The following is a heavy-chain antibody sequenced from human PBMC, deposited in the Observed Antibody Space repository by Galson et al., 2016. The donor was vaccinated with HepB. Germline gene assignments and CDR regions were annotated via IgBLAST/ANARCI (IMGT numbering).Heavy chain of an antibody. CDR3: ARGPRGGDGGYDLQHSYSGMDV. CDR2: ISSGSSFI. CDR1: GFTFSSYS. D-gene: IGHD5-12*01. V-gene: IGHV3-21*01. Sequence: SLRLSCAASGFTFSSYSMNWVRQAPGKGLEWVSSISSGSSFIYHADSVKGRFSVSRDNAKNSLFLQLNSLRAEDTAVYFCARGPRGGDGGYDLQHSYSGMDVWGQGTTVTVSS. J-gene: IGHJ6*02.